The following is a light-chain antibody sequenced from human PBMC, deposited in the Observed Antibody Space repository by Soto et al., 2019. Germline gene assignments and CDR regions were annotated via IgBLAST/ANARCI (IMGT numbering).Light chain of an antibody. CDR1: QSVGSY. CDR3: QQRSNWPPT. J-gene: IGKJ4*01. Sequence: EIVLTQSPATLSLSPGERATLSCRASQSVGSYLAWYQQKPGQAPRLLIYDASNRATDIPVRFSGSGSGTDFTLTISSLEPEDCAVEYCQQRSNWPPTFGGGTKVEIK. CDR2: DAS. V-gene: IGKV3-11*01.